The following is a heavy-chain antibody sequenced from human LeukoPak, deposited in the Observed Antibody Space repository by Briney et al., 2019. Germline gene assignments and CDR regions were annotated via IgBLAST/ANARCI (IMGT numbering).Heavy chain of an antibody. D-gene: IGHD2-2*01. J-gene: IGHJ3*02. CDR3: ATSPFVGAVVVPAAISYAFDI. Sequence: SVKVSCKASGGTFSSYAISWVRQAPGQGLEWMGGIIPIFGTANYAQKFQGRVTITADESTSTAYMELSSLRPEDTAVYYCATSPFVGAVVVPAAISYAFDIWGQGTMVTVSS. V-gene: IGHV1-69*13. CDR1: GGTFSSYA. CDR2: IIPIFGTA.